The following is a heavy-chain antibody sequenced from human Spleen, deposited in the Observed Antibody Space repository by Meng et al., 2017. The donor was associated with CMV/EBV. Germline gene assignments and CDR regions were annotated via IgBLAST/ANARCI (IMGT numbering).Heavy chain of an antibody. V-gene: IGHV1-2*02. CDR2: INPNSGGT. CDR1: GYTFNSHP. J-gene: IGHJ5*02. Sequence: ASVKVSCKASGYTFNSHPISWVRQAPGQGLEWMGWINPNSGGTNYAQKFQGRVTMTRDTSISTAYMELSRLRSDDTAVYYCARQEPNNWFDPWGQGTLVTVSS. D-gene: IGHD1-14*01. CDR3: ARQEPNNWFDP.